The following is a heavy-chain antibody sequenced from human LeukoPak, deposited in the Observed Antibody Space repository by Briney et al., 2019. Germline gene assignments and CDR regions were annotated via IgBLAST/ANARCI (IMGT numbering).Heavy chain of an antibody. CDR1: GGSINNYY. D-gene: IGHD3-10*01. Sequence: PSETLSLTCTVSGGSINNYYWSWIRQPPGKGLEWIGHISYSGNTNYNSSLRSRVTISVDTSNNQFSLRLSSVTAADTAVYYCARDSYTGSYFEDTFDIWGQGTMVTVSS. CDR3: ARDSYTGSYFEDTFDI. CDR2: ISYSGNT. J-gene: IGHJ3*02. V-gene: IGHV4-59*01.